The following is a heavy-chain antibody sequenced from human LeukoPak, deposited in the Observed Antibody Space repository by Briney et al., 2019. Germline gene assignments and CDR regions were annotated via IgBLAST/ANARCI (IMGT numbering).Heavy chain of an antibody. V-gene: IGHV4-34*01. CDR2: INHSGST. CDR3: ARSRRSLDP. CDR1: GGSFSGYY. J-gene: IGHJ5*02. Sequence: SETLSLTCAVYGGSFSGYYWSWIRQPPGKGLEWIGEINHSGSTNYNPSLKSRVTISVDTSKNQFSLKLSSVTAADTAVYYCARSRRSLDPWGQGTLVTVSS.